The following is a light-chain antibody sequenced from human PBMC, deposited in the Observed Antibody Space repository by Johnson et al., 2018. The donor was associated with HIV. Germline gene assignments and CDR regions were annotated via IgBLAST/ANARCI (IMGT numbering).Light chain of an antibody. CDR3: GTWDSSLSSGFYV. CDR2: DNN. CDR1: SSNIGNNY. Sequence: QSVLTQPPSVSAAPGQKVTISCSGSSSNIGNNYVSWYQQLPKTAPKLLIYDNNKRPSGIPDRFSGSKSGTSATLGITGLQTGDEADYYCGTWDSSLSSGFYVFGTWTKVTVL. V-gene: IGLV1-51*01. J-gene: IGLJ1*01.